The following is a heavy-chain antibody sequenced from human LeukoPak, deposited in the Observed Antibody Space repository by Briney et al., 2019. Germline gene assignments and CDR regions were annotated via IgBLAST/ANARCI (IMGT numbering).Heavy chain of an antibody. CDR2: ISSSSSYI. D-gene: IGHD1-20*01. CDR3: ARGPPNWNDFGVFD. CDR1: GFTFSSYS. V-gene: IGHV3-21*01. J-gene: IGHJ4*02. Sequence: PGGSLRFSCAASGFTFSSYSMNWVRQAPGKGLEWVSSISSSSSYIYYADSVKGRFTISRDNAKNSLYLQMNSLRAEDTAVYYCARGPPNWNDFGVFDWGQGTLVTVSS.